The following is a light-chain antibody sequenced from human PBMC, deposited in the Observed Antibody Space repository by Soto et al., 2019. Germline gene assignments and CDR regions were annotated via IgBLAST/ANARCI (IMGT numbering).Light chain of an antibody. Sequence: ENGLTQSPGTLSLSPGERATLSCRASQSVSSSYLAWYQQKPGQAPRLLIYGASSMATGIPDRFSGSGSGTDFTLTISRLEPEDFAVYYCQQFGSSPWTFGQGTKVEIK. V-gene: IGKV3-20*01. J-gene: IGKJ1*01. CDR3: QQFGSSPWT. CDR2: GAS. CDR1: QSVSSSY.